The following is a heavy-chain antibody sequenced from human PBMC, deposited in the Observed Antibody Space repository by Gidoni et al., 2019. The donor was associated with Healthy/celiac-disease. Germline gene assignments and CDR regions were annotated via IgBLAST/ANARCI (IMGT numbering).Heavy chain of an antibody. CDR3: ARDVYDYGDHGPPLDY. Sequence: QVQLVQSGAEVKKPVASVKVSCKASGYTFTSYALHWVRQAPGQRLEWMGWINAGNGNTKYSQKFQGRVTITRDTSASTAYMELSSLRSEDTAVYYCARDVYDYGDHGPPLDYWGQGTLVTVSS. CDR2: INAGNGNT. J-gene: IGHJ4*02. CDR1: GYTFTSYA. D-gene: IGHD4-17*01. V-gene: IGHV1-3*01.